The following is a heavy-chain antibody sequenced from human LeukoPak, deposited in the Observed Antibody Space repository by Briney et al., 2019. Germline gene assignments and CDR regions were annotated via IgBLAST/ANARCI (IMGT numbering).Heavy chain of an antibody. CDR1: GFTFSSYG. D-gene: IGHD1-26*01. V-gene: IGHV3-30*02. Sequence: GGSLRLSRAASGFTFSSYGMHWVRQAPGKGLEWVAFIRYDGSNKYYADSVKGRFTISRDNSKNTLYLQMNSLRAEDTAVYYCAKDLRSGSYGYYFDYWGQGTLVTVSS. CDR2: IRYDGSNK. J-gene: IGHJ4*02. CDR3: AKDLRSGSYGYYFDY.